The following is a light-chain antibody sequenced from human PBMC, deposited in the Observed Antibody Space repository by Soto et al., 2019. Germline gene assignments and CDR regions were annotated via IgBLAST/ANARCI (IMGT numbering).Light chain of an antibody. CDR3: KQHNGYFVT. Sequence: DIQMTQSPSTLSASVGDRVTITCRASQSISTWSAWYQQKPGKAPKLLIYKASSLESGVPSRFSGSGSGTEFTLTISSLQPDDFATYYCKQHNGYFVTFGQGTKV. CDR2: KAS. V-gene: IGKV1-5*03. J-gene: IGKJ1*01. CDR1: QSISTW.